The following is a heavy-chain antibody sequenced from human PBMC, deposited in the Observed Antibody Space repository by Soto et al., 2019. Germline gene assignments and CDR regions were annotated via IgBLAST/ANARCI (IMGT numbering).Heavy chain of an antibody. D-gene: IGHD2-2*01. Sequence: GESLKISCKGSGYSFTSYWIGWVRQMPGKGLEWMGIIYPGDSDTRYSPSFQGQVTISADKSISTAYLQWSSLKASDTAMYYCARQGVEVPAAIPFWFDPWGQGTLVTVSS. J-gene: IGHJ5*02. CDR3: ARQGVEVPAAIPFWFDP. CDR1: GYSFTSYW. V-gene: IGHV5-51*01. CDR2: IYPGDSDT.